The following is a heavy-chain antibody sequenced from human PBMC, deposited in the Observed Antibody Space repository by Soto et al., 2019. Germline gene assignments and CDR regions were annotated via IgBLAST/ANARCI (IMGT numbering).Heavy chain of an antibody. V-gene: IGHV4-59*01. J-gene: IGHJ6*02. D-gene: IGHD3-22*01. CDR3: ARDRSQYYDSSGYYNYGMDV. Sequence: SETLSLTCTVSGGSISSYYWSWLRQPPGKGLDWIGYIYYSGSTNYNPSLKSRVTISVDTSKNQFSLKLSSVTAADTAVYYCARDRSQYYDSSGYYNYGMDVWGQGTTVTVS. CDR2: IYYSGST. CDR1: GGSISSYY.